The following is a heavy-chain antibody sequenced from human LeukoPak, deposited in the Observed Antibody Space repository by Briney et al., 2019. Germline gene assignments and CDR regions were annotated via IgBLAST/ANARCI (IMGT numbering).Heavy chain of an antibody. J-gene: IGHJ6*03. D-gene: IGHD2-2*02. V-gene: IGHV3-23*01. CDR2: ISGSGGST. CDR1: GFTFSSYA. CDR3: ARLLDQVHCSSTSCYTIYYYYMDV. Sequence: GGSLRLPCAASGFTFSSYAMSWVRQAPGKGLEWVSAISGSGGSTYYADSVKGRFTISRDNSKNTLYLQMNSLRAEDTAVYYCARLLDQVHCSSTSCYTIYYYYMDVWGKGTTVTVSS.